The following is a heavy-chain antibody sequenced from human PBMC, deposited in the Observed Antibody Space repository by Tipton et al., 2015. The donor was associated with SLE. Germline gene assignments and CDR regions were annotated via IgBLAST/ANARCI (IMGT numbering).Heavy chain of an antibody. J-gene: IGHJ5*01. D-gene: IGHD2-2*01. CDR3: ASLPQGYCSTERCSLFDF. V-gene: IGHV4-39*07. Sequence: TLSLTCTVSGGSISSTGYYWGWIRQPPGKGLEWIGNVYYSGSTFYNPSLKSRVTISLDTSKNQFSLRLSSVTAADTAVYYCASLPQGYCSTERCSLFDFWGQGTLLTVSS. CDR1: GGSISSTGYY. CDR2: VYYSGST.